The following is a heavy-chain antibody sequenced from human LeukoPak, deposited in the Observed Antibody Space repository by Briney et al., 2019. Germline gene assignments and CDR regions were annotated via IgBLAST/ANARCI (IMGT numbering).Heavy chain of an antibody. V-gene: IGHV1-18*04. CDR2: ISAYNGNT. Sequence: ASVKVSCKASGYTFTSYGISWVRQAPGQGLEWMGWISAYNGNTNYAQKLQGRVTMTTDTSTSTAYMELRSLRSDDTAVYHCARSRDYYGSGSSPPDYWGQGTLVTVSS. CDR3: ARSRDYYGSGSSPPDY. CDR1: GYTFTSYG. J-gene: IGHJ4*02. D-gene: IGHD3-10*01.